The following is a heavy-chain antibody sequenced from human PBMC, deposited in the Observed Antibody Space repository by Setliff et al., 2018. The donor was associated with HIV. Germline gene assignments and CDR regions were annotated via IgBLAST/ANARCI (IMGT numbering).Heavy chain of an antibody. J-gene: IGHJ4*02. V-gene: IGHV5-51*01. Sequence: PGESLKISCRGSGYTFTNYWIGWVRQMPGRGLEWMGIIYPGDSDTRYSPSFEGQVTMSVDKSISTAYLQWSSLKASDTAMYYCARGSSDWSGYAYYFDYWGQGTLVTVSS. CDR3: ARGSSDWSGYAYYFDY. D-gene: IGHD3-3*01. CDR1: GYTFTNYW. CDR2: IYPGDSDT.